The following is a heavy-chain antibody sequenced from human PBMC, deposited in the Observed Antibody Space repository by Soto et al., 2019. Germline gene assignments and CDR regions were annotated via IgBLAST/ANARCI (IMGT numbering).Heavy chain of an antibody. CDR2: ISDSGGST. D-gene: IGHD6-13*01. V-gene: IGHV3-23*01. CDR3: ARNPFSGWYGDYFDY. Sequence: EVQLLESGGGLVQPGGSLRLSCAASGFTFSSYAMTWVRQAPGKGLEWGSAISDSGGSTYYTDSVKGRFTISRDNSKNTLYLEMHSPRAEETAVFYCARNPFSGWYGDYFDYWGEGTVVTVSS. CDR1: GFTFSSYA. J-gene: IGHJ4*02.